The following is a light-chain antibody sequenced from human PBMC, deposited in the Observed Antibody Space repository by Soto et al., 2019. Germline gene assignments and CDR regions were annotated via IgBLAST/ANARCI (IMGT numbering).Light chain of an antibody. Sequence: EIVLTQSPGTLSLSPGERATLSCRASQSVSSSYLAWYQQKPGQAPRLLIYGASSRATGIPDRFSGSGSGTDFTLTISRLAPEDFAVYYWHQDGSSPWTFGQGTKVEIK. V-gene: IGKV3-20*01. J-gene: IGKJ1*01. CDR1: QSVSSSY. CDR2: GAS. CDR3: HQDGSSPWT.